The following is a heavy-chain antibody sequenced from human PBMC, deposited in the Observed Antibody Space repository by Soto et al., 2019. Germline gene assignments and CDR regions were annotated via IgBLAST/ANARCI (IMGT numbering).Heavy chain of an antibody. D-gene: IGHD6-13*01. J-gene: IGHJ5*02. CDR1: GGSISSSYYY. Sequence: QLQLQESGPGLVKPSETLSLTCSVSGGSISSSYYYWAWIRQPPGKGLEWIGTIYYSGATHSNPSLESRVTMSVDTSKNQLSLRLTSVTAADTAVYYCARLAPNSSSWYESWFDPWGQGTLVTVSS. V-gene: IGHV4-39*01. CDR2: IYYSGAT. CDR3: ARLAPNSSSWYESWFDP.